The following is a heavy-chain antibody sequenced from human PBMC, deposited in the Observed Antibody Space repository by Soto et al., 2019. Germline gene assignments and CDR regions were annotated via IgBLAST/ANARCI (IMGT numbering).Heavy chain of an antibody. CDR2: ISYGGSNK. J-gene: IGHJ6*02. V-gene: IGHV3-30-3*01. Sequence: GGPLRLSWAASGFTFSSYAMHWVRPAPGKGLEWVAVISYGGSNKYYADSVKGRFTISRDNSKNTLYLQMNSLRAEDTAVYYCARDFYSSYGMDVWGQGTTVTVSS. CDR3: ARDFYSSYGMDV. CDR1: GFTFSSYA. D-gene: IGHD2-15*01.